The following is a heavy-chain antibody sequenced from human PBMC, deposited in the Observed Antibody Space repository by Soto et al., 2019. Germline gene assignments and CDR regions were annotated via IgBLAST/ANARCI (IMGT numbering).Heavy chain of an antibody. D-gene: IGHD3-3*01. CDR2: INHSGST. J-gene: IGHJ5*02. V-gene: IGHV4-34*01. CDR3: ARGEAYYDFWSGSNWFDP. Sequence: PSDTLSLTCAVYGGSFSVYYWSWIRQPPGKGLEWIGEINHSGSTNYNPSLKSRVTISVDTSKNQFSLKLSSVTAADTAVYYCARGEAYYDFWSGSNWFDPWGQGTLVTAPQ. CDR1: GGSFSVYY.